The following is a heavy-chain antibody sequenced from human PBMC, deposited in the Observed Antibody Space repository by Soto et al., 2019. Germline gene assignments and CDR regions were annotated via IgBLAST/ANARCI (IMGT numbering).Heavy chain of an antibody. CDR1: GGSISSYY. CDR3: ARDFHDSSGYTNWFDP. V-gene: IGHV4-59*01. J-gene: IGHJ5*02. D-gene: IGHD3-22*01. CDR2: IYYSGST. Sequence: QVQLQESGPGLVKPSETLSLTCTVSGGSISSYYWSWIRQPPGKGLEWIGYIYYSGSTDYNPSLKSRVTISVDTSKNQFSLKLSSVTAADTAVYYCARDFHDSSGYTNWFDPWGQGTLVTVSS.